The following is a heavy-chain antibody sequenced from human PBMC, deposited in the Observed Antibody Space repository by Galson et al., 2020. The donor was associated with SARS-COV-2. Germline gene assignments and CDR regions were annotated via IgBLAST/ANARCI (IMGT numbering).Heavy chain of an antibody. CDR1: GGSISGHY. D-gene: IGHD3-10*01. CDR2: SHYSGST. CDR3: ARYGAGRFDI. Sequence: SETLSLTCSVSGGSISGHYWGWIRKPPGKGLERFGHSHYSGSTNYNPSLKSRVTMSVDTSKNQFSLSLTSVTTADTAIYYCARYGAGRFDIWGQGTRVTVSS. J-gene: IGHJ3*02. V-gene: IGHV4-59*11.